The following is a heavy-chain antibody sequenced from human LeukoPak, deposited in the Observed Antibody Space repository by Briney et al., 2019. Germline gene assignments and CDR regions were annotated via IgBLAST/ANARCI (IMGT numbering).Heavy chain of an antibody. J-gene: IGHJ4*02. CDR2: IYYSGST. V-gene: IGHV4-59*01. D-gene: IGHD3-16*02. CDR1: GGSISSYY. Sequence: SETLSLTCTVSGGSISSYYWSWIRQPPGKGLEWIGYIYYSGSTNYNPSLKSRVTISLDTSKNQFSLKLSSVTAADTAVYYCARGTFGGVIDYDYWGQGTLVTVSS. CDR3: ARGTFGGVIDYDY.